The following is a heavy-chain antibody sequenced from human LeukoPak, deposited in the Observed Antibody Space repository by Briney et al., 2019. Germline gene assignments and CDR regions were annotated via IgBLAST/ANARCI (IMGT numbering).Heavy chain of an antibody. Sequence: PGGSLRLSCAASGFTFSNAWMSWVRQAPGKGLEWVGRIKSKTDGGTTHYAAPVKGRFTISRDDSKNTLYLQMNSLKTEDTAVYYCTTVVDIVVVPAAFEYFDYWGQGTLVTVSS. CDR1: GFTFSNAW. CDR3: TTVVDIVVVPAAFEYFDY. CDR2: IKSKTDGGTT. D-gene: IGHD2-2*03. V-gene: IGHV3-15*01. J-gene: IGHJ4*02.